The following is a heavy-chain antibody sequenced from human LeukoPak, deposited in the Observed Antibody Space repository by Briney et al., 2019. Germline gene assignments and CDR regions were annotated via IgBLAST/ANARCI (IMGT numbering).Heavy chain of an antibody. Sequence: ASVKVSCKASGYTFTGYYMHWVRQAPGQGLEWMGWINPNSGGTNYAQKLQGRVTITRNTSISTAYMELSSLRSEDTAVYYCARARWDSSGPYYFDYWGQGTLVTVSS. J-gene: IGHJ4*02. CDR3: ARARWDSSGPYYFDY. CDR1: GYTFTGYY. D-gene: IGHD3-22*01. V-gene: IGHV1-2*02. CDR2: INPNSGGT.